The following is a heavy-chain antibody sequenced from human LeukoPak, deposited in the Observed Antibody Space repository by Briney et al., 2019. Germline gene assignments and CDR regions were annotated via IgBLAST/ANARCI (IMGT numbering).Heavy chain of an antibody. CDR2: IRYDGTNK. D-gene: IGHD3-22*01. CDR3: AKTGDYYDSSGMGGEYFQH. V-gene: IGHV3-30*02. J-gene: IGHJ1*01. CDR1: GFSFSSYG. Sequence: GGSLRLSCAASGFSFSSYGMHWVRQAPGKGLEWVAFIRYDGTNKYYADSVKGRFTISRDNSKNTLYLQMNSLRAEDTAMYYCAKTGDYYDSSGMGGEYFQHWGQGTLVTVSS.